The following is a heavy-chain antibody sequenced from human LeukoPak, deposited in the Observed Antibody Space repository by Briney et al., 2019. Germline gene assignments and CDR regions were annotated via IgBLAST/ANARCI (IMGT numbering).Heavy chain of an antibody. CDR3: ARDLRNNWNFDGAFDI. CDR1: RFTFSVYY. CDR2: IRSIGSPI. V-gene: IGHV3-11*04. J-gene: IGHJ3*02. Sequence: GGSLRLSWAAARFTFSVYYMSWVRQAPGKGREWVAHIRSIGSPIFYTDSVKGLFTISRALATHSLYLQMNSLMGEHTAVYYCARDLRNNWNFDGAFDIWGQGTMVTVSS. D-gene: IGHD1-7*01.